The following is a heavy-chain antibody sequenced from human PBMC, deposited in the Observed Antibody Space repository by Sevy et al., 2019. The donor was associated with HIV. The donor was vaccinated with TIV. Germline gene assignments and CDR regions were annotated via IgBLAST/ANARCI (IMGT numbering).Heavy chain of an antibody. J-gene: IGHJ6*02. CDR1: GYSFSSHW. D-gene: IGHD4-17*01. CDR2: IYPGDSDI. Sequence: GESLKISCKGSGYSFSSHWIGWVRQMPGRGLEWMGIIYPGDSDISDSPSFQGQVTLSAATSIDTAYLQWTSLKASDTAVYYWTRFPPTVTTGNYYYYGMDVWGQGTTVTVSS. CDR3: TRFPPTVTTGNYYYYGMDV. V-gene: IGHV5-51*01.